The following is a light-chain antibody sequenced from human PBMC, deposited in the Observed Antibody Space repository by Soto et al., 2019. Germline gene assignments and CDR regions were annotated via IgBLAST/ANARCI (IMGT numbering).Light chain of an antibody. CDR2: KAS. J-gene: IGKJ4*01. Sequence: DLQMTQSPSTLSASVGDRVTITCRASQNISRWLAWYQQKPGKAPKFLIYKASGLEIGVPSRFSGSGSGTEFTLTISSLQPDDFATYYCQQYHNYSPLTFGGGTKVEI. V-gene: IGKV1-5*03. CDR1: QNISRW. CDR3: QQYHNYSPLT.